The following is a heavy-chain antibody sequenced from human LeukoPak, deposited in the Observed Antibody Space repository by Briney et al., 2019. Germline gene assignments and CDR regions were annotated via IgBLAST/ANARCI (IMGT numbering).Heavy chain of an antibody. J-gene: IGHJ6*02. CDR2: IYSGGST. CDR3: ARVASTSPYYYGMDV. Sequence: ETLSLTCTVSGGSISSGDFYWSWVRQAPGKGLEWVSVIYSGGSTYYADSVKGRFTISRDKSKNTLYLQMNSLRAEDTAVYYCARVASTSPYYYGMDVWGQGTTVTVSS. CDR1: GGSISSGDFY. V-gene: IGHV3-53*01.